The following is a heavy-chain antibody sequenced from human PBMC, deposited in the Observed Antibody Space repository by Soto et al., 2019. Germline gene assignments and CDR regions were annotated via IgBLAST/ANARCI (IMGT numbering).Heavy chain of an antibody. J-gene: IGHJ4*02. CDR3: ARDLSRWPNEYYFDY. V-gene: IGHV3-33*01. Sequence: GGSLRLSCAASGFTFSSYGMHWVRQAPGKGLEWVAVIWYDGSNKYYADSVKGRFTISRDNSKNTLYLQMNSLRAEDTAVYYCARDLSRWPNEYYFDYWGQGTLVTVSS. D-gene: IGHD6-13*01. CDR1: GFTFSSYG. CDR2: IWYDGSNK.